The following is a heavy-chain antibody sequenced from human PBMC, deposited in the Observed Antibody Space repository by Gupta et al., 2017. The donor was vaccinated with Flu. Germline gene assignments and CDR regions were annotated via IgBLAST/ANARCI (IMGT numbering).Heavy chain of an antibody. V-gene: IGHV3-7*01. Sequence: EVQLVESGGGLVQPGGSLRLSCAASGFTFSSYWMSWVRQAPGKGLEWVANIKEDGSEKYYVDSVKGRFTISRDNAKNSLYLQMNSLRAEETAVYYCARGRNYDSGSYSNWYFDLWGRGTLVTVSS. D-gene: IGHD3-10*01. CDR2: IKEDGSEK. CDR3: ARGRNYDSGSYSNWYFDL. J-gene: IGHJ2*01. CDR1: GFTFSSYW.